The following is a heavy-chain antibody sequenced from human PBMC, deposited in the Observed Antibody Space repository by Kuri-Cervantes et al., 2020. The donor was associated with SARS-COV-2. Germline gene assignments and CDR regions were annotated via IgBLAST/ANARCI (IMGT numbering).Heavy chain of an antibody. D-gene: IGHD3-22*01. V-gene: IGHV4-34*01. J-gene: IGHJ4*02. CDR1: GVSFSGYY. Sequence: WGSLRLSCAAYGVSFSGYYWSWIRQPPGKGLEWIGEINHSGSTNYNPSLKSRVTVSVDTSKNHFSLKLSSVTAADTAVYHCARQDSSGYYYNFDYWGQGTLVTVSS. CDR3: ARQDSSGYYYNFDY. CDR2: INHSGST.